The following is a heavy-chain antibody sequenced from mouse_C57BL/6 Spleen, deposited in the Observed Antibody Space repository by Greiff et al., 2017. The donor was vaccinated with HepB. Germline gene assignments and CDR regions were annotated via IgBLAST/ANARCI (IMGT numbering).Heavy chain of an antibody. J-gene: IGHJ4*01. CDR2: ISSGSSTI. Sequence: DVQLVESGGGLVKPGGSLKLSCAASGFTFSDYGMHWVRQAPEKGLEWVAYISSGSSTIYYADTVKGRFTISRDNAKNTLFLQMTSLRSEDTAMYYCARDYGSSPWHAMDYWGQGTSVTVSS. CDR3: ARDYGSSPWHAMDY. D-gene: IGHD1-1*01. CDR1: GFTFSDYG. V-gene: IGHV5-17*01.